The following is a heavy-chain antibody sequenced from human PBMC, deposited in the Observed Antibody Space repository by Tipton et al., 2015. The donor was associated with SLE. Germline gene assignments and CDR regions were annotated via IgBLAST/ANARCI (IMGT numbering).Heavy chain of an antibody. D-gene: IGHD4-11*01. J-gene: IGHJ3*02. CDR1: GGSFSGYY. CDR3: ARGRVYSNIPWAFDI. V-gene: IGHV4-34*01. CDR2: INHSGNT. Sequence: TLSLTCAVYGGSFSGYYWSWIRQPPGKGLEWIGEINHSGNTNYNPSLKSRVTISVDTSKNQFSLKLSSVTAADTAVYYCARGRVYSNIPWAFDIWGQGTMVTVSS.